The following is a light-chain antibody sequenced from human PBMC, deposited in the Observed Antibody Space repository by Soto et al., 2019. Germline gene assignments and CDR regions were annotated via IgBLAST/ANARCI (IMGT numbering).Light chain of an antibody. V-gene: IGKV1-39*01. J-gene: IGKJ5*01. CDR3: QQSYSTPST. CDR2: AAS. Sequence: DIQMTQSPSSLSASIGDRVTITCRASQSIRKYLNWYQQKPGKAPKLLIYAASSLQSGVPSRFSGGGSGTDFTLTISSLQPEDFAIYSCQQSYSTPSTFGQGTRLEIK. CDR1: QSIRKY.